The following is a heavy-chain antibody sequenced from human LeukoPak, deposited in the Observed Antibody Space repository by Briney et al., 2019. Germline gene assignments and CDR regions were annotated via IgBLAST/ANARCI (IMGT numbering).Heavy chain of an antibody. J-gene: IGHJ5*02. V-gene: IGHV3-21*01. CDR2: ISSSSSYI. CDR3: ARGVTIFGVVTAFDP. Sequence: GGSLRLSCAASGFTFGSYSMNWVRQAPGKGLEWVSSISSSSSYIYYADSVKGRFTISRDNAKNSLYLQMNSLRAEDTAVYYCARGVTIFGVVTAFDPWGQGTLVTVSS. D-gene: IGHD3-3*01. CDR1: GFTFGSYS.